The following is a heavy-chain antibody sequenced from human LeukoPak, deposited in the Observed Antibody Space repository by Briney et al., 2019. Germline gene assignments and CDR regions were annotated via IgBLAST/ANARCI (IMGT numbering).Heavy chain of an antibody. CDR1: GFTFSGSA. V-gene: IGHV3-73*01. Sequence: GGSLRLSCAASGFTFSGSAMHWVRQASGKGLEWVGRIRSKANSYATAYAASVKGRFTISRDDSKNTAYLQMNSLRAEDTAVYYCARDSSFVLGAFDIWGQGTMVTVSS. CDR3: ARDSSFVLGAFDI. D-gene: IGHD1-26*01. J-gene: IGHJ3*02. CDR2: IRSKANSYAT.